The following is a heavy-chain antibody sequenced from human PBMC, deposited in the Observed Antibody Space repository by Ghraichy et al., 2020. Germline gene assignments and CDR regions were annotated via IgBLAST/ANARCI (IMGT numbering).Heavy chain of an antibody. V-gene: IGHV3-15*01. J-gene: IGHJ4*01. D-gene: IGHD3-10*01. CDR1: GFTFSTAW. CDR3: TTDPLVLLWFGELTPFDY. CDR2: IKSKTDGGTT. Sequence: GGSLRLSCAASGFTFSTAWMSWVRQAPGKGLEWVGRIKSKTDGGTTDYAAPVKGRFTISRDDSKNTLYRQMNSLKTEDTAVYSCTTDPLVLLWFGELTPFDYWGHRILVTVSS.